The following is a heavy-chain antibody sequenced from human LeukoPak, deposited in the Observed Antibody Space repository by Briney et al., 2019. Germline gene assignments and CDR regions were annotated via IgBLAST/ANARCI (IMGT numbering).Heavy chain of an antibody. CDR1: GFTFSGSA. V-gene: IGHV3-73*01. CDR3: TSFVEDWRLRKDGWFDP. Sequence: QTGGSLRLSCAASGFTFSGSAMHWVRQASGKGLEWVGRIRSKANSYATAYAASVKGRFTISRDDSKNTAYLQMNSLKTEDTAVYYCTSFVEDWRLRKDGWFDPWGQGTLVTVSS. D-gene: IGHD3/OR15-3a*01. CDR2: IRSKANSYAT. J-gene: IGHJ5*02.